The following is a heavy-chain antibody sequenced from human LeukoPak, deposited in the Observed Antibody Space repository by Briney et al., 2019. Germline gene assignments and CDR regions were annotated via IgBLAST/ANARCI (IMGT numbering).Heavy chain of an antibody. J-gene: IGHJ4*02. CDR1: GFTFSSYA. D-gene: IGHD2-15*01. CDR3: ARWWGGRYTSPQGFDY. V-gene: IGHV3-30*04. Sequence: PGRSLRLSCAASGFTFSSYAMHWVRQAPGKGLEWVAVISYDGNHIFYADSVKGRFTISRDNSKNTLYLQMNSLTTEDPAVYYCARWWGGRYTSPQGFDYWGQGTLGTVSS. CDR2: ISYDGNHI.